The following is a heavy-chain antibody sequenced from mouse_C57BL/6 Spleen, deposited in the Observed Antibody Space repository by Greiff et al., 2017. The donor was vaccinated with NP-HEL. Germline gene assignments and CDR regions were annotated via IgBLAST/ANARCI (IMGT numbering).Heavy chain of an antibody. D-gene: IGHD1-1*01. J-gene: IGHJ3*01. CDR3: AREGITTVVPMAY. CDR2: IYPRSGHT. V-gene: IGHV1-81*01. CDR1: GYTFTSYG. Sequence: VQLQQSGAELARPGASVKLSCKASGYTFTSYGISWVKQRTGQGLEWIGEIYPRSGHTYYNEKFKGKATLTADKSSSTAYMELRSLTSEDSAVYFCAREGITTVVPMAYWGQGTLVTVSA.